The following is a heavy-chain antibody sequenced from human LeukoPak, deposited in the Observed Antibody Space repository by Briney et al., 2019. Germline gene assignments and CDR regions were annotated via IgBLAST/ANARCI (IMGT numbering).Heavy chain of an antibody. J-gene: IGHJ6*03. D-gene: IGHD3-10*01. CDR3: AIERDSLIRGVLGAMDV. V-gene: IGHV3-53*01. CDR2: IYDSGTT. Sequence: GSLRLSCAPSEVSDTGNYMSWVRQAPGQGLEWVSLIYDSGTTHYADSVKGRFTISRDSSKNTVYLQMNYLRVEDTAVYYCAIERDSLIRGVLGAMDVWGKGTTVTVSS. CDR1: EVSDTGNY.